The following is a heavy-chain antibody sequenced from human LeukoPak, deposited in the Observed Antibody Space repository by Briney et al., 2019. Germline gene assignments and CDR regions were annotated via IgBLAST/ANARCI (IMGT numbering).Heavy chain of an antibody. CDR3: AREGYCSGGRCYSGRNFDL. Sequence: ASVKVSCKASGYTFTTYYMHWVRQAPGQGLEWRGIISPSGGSPSYAQKFQGRVTMTMDTSASTLYMGLSSLRSEDTAVYCCAREGYCSGGRCYSGRNFDLWGRGTLVTVSS. CDR1: GYTFTTYY. D-gene: IGHD2-15*01. V-gene: IGHV1-46*01. CDR2: ISPSGGSP. J-gene: IGHJ2*01.